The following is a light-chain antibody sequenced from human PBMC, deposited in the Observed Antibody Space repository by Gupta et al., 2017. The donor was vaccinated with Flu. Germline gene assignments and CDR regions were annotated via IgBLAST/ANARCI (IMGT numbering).Light chain of an antibody. J-gene: IGLJ3*02. Sequence: QSALTQPRSVSGSPGLSVTISCTGTSSYVGNYNYVSWYQQHPGKAPKLIIYNVSERPSGVPDRFSGSKSGNTASLTISGLQAEDEADYYCCSYAGSYTWVFGGGTKLTVL. CDR1: SSYVGNYNY. CDR3: CSYAGSYTWV. CDR2: NVS. V-gene: IGLV2-11*01.